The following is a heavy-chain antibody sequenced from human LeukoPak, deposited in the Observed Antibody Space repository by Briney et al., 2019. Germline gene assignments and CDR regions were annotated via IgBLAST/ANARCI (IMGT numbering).Heavy chain of an antibody. J-gene: IGHJ4*02. V-gene: IGHV1-46*01. Sequence: ASVKVSCKASGYTFPSYFMHWVRQAPGQGLEWMGIINPTGGSTTYAQKFQGRVTMTRDTSTSTVYMELSSLRSDNTAVYYCARTAARRFDYWGQGTLVTVSS. CDR1: GYTFPSYF. D-gene: IGHD6-6*01. CDR2: INPTGGST. CDR3: ARTAARRFDY.